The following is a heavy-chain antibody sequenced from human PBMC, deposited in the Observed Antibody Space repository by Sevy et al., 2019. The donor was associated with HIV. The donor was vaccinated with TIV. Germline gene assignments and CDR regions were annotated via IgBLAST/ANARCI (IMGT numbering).Heavy chain of an antibody. CDR2: IYSSGNT. J-gene: IGHJ4*02. V-gene: IGHV4-61*01. Sequence: SETLSLTCTVSNDSVSSGTFHWSWIRQPPQKGLEWIGYIYSSGNTNYNPSLKSRVTISVDTSKKQFSLRLNSVTAADTAAYYCARLRWPEAHFDYWGQGTLVTVSS. D-gene: IGHD2-15*01. CDR1: NDSVSSGTFH. CDR3: ARLRWPEAHFDY.